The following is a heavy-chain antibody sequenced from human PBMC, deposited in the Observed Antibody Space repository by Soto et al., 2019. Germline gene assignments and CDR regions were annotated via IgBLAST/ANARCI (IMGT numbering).Heavy chain of an antibody. D-gene: IGHD1-26*01. J-gene: IGHJ4*02. V-gene: IGHV3-66*02. Sequence: GGSLRLSCAASGFTVGSNYMSWVRQAPGKGLEWVSVIYSGGSTYYADSVKGRFTISRDNSKNTLYLQMNSLRAEDTAVYYCARDYLGATYYFDYWGQGTLVTVSS. CDR1: GFTVGSNY. CDR2: IYSGGST. CDR3: ARDYLGATYYFDY.